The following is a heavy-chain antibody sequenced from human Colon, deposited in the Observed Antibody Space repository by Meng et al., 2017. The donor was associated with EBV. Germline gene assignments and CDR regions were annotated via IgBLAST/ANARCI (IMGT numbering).Heavy chain of an antibody. V-gene: IGHV4-34*02. CDR2: MSQSGSA. CDR3: ARQAPYYFDSSGRFDY. Sequence: QVQLQQWGAGLLKPSAXLSLTCAVYGGSFNNFYWSWIRQPPGKGLEWIGEMSQSGSANYNPSLKSRVTISVDTSKNQFSLKMRSVTAADTAVYYCARQAPYYFDSSGRFDYWGQGTLVTVAS. CDR1: GGSFNNFY. J-gene: IGHJ4*02. D-gene: IGHD3-22*01.